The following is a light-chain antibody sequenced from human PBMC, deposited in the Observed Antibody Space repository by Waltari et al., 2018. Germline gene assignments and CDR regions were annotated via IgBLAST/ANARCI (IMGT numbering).Light chain of an antibody. V-gene: IGKV1-39*01. CDR1: QSISSY. Sequence: DIQMTQTPSSLSASVGARVTITCRASQSISSYLNWNQQKPGKAPKLLIYAASSLQSGVPSRFSGSGSGTDFTLTISSLQPEDFATYYCQQSYSTPHFTFGGGTKVEIK. J-gene: IGKJ4*01. CDR3: QQSYSTPHFT. CDR2: AAS.